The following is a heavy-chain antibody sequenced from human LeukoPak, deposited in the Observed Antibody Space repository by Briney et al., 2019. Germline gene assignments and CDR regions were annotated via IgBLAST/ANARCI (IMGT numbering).Heavy chain of an antibody. Sequence: GASVKVSCNVSGYTLTELSMHWVRQAPGKGLEWMGGFDPEDGETIYAQKFQGRVTMTEDTSTDTAYMELSSLRSEDTAVYYCATGHTAMVYGSLGDAFDIWGQGTMVTVSS. D-gene: IGHD5-18*01. CDR1: GYTLTELS. CDR2: FDPEDGET. J-gene: IGHJ3*02. CDR3: ATGHTAMVYGSLGDAFDI. V-gene: IGHV1-24*01.